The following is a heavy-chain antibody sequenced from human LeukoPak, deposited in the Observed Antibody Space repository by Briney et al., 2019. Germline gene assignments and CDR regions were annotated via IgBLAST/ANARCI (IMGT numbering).Heavy chain of an antibody. Sequence: PSETLSLTCTVSGGSISSYYWSWIRQPPGKGLEWIGYIYYSGSTNYNPSLKSRVTISVDTSKNQFSLKLSSVTAADTAVYYCARDRTGGNSNYYGMDVWGQGTTVTVSS. CDR1: GGSISSYY. V-gene: IGHV4-59*01. J-gene: IGHJ6*02. CDR3: ARDRTGGNSNYYGMDV. D-gene: IGHD4-23*01. CDR2: IYYSGST.